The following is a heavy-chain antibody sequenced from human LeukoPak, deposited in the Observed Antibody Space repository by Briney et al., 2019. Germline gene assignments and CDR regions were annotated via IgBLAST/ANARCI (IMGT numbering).Heavy chain of an antibody. D-gene: IGHD1-7*01. CDR1: GFTFSNYD. V-gene: IGHV3-30*02. CDR3: ARPGSSITGTTMDY. CDR2: IRYDGSNK. Sequence: QPGGSLRLSCAASGFTFSNYDMHWVRQAPGKGLEWVAFIRYDGSNKYYADSVKGRFTISRDNSKNTLYLQMNSLRAEDTAVYYCARPGSSITGTTMDYWGQGTLVTVSS. J-gene: IGHJ4*02.